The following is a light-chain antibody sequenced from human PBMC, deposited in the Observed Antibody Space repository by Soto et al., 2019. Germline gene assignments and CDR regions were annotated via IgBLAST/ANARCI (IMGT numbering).Light chain of an antibody. CDR1: QSLTSY. Sequence: ELVMTQYQATMSVSPVETATLSCRASQSLTSYLAWYQQKPDQAPRLLIYGISTRATDIPARFSGSGSGTEFTLTISSLQSEDFAVYYCQQYNNCPLPFGGGSQV. CDR3: QQYNNCPLP. V-gene: IGKV3-15*01. CDR2: GIS. J-gene: IGKJ4*01.